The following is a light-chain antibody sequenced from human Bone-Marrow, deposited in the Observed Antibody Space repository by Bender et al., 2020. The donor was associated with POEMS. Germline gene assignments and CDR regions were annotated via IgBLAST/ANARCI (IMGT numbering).Light chain of an antibody. CDR2: DVT. V-gene: IGLV2-11*01. CDR1: SSDFGAYNF. J-gene: IGLJ1*01. Sequence: QSALTQPRSVSGSPGQSVTISCTGTSSDFGAYNFVSWYQQHPGKAPKLMLYDVTERPSGVPDRFSGSKSGNTASLTISGLQAEDEADYYCCSYEGIRTFVFGGGTRVTVL. CDR3: CSYEGIRTFV.